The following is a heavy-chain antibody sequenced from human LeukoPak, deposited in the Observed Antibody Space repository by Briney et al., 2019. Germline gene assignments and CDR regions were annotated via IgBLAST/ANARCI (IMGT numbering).Heavy chain of an antibody. CDR3: ARRLRRIAVAGTFDY. D-gene: IGHD6-19*01. V-gene: IGHV4-38-2*02. Sequence: SETLSLTCTVSGYSISSGYFWGWIRQPPGKGLECIGTIYHSGSTYYNPSLKSRVTISVDTSKNQFSLKLSSVTAADTAVYYCARRLRRIAVAGTFDYWGQGTLVTVSS. CDR2: IYHSGST. J-gene: IGHJ4*02. CDR1: GYSISSGYF.